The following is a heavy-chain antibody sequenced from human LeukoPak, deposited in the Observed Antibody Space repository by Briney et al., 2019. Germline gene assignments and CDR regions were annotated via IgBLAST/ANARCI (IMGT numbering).Heavy chain of an antibody. Sequence: PSETLSLTCTVSGGSISSYYWSWIRQPPGKGLEWIGYIYYSGSTNYNPSLKSRVTISVDTSKNQFSLKLSAVTAADTAVYYCAGVATEAFDIWGQGTMVTVSS. CDR2: IYYSGST. D-gene: IGHD2-15*01. CDR3: AGVATEAFDI. J-gene: IGHJ3*02. CDR1: GGSISSYY. V-gene: IGHV4-59*01.